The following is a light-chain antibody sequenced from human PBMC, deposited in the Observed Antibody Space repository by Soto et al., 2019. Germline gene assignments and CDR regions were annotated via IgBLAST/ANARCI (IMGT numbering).Light chain of an antibody. Sequence: DIQMTQSPSSLSASVGDRVTITCRASQSIGSLLAWYQQKPGQAPKLLISAASTLQSGVPSRFSGSGSGTHFTLTINSLQPEDFATYYCQQTLTFPITFGQGTRLEIK. CDR1: QSIGSL. J-gene: IGKJ5*01. CDR3: QQTLTFPIT. V-gene: IGKV1-12*01. CDR2: AAS.